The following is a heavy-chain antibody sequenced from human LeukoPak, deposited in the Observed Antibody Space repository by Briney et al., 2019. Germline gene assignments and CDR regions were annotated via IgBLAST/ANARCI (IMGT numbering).Heavy chain of an antibody. J-gene: IGHJ4*02. CDR2: IYHSGST. CDR3: ARVEVAAAEIYFDY. D-gene: IGHD6-13*01. V-gene: IGHV4-38-2*02. Sequence: SETLSLTSTVSGYSISSGYHRGWIRQPPGMGLEWIGSIYHSGSTYYNPSLKSRVTISVDTSKNQFSLKLSSVTAADTAVYYCARVEVAAAEIYFDYWGQGTLVTVSS. CDR1: GYSISSGYH.